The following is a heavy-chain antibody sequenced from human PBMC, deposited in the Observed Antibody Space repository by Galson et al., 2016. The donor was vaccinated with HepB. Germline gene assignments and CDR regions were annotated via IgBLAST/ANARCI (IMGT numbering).Heavy chain of an antibody. D-gene: IGHD3-16*02. V-gene: IGHV4-59*01. CDR2: ISYSGST. CDR3: AREQHRRGYIWGSYRYAETYIDY. Sequence: SETLSLTCTVSGGSISSYYWSWIRQPPGKGLEWIGYISYSGSTNYNPSLKSRVTISVDTSRNQFSLKLTSVTATDTAVYYCAREQHRRGYIWGSYRYAETYIDYWGQGTLVTVSS. CDR1: GGSISSYY. J-gene: IGHJ4*02.